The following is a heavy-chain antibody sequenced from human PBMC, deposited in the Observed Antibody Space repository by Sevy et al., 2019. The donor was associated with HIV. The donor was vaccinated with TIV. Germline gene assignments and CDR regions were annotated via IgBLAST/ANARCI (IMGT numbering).Heavy chain of an antibody. V-gene: IGHV3-30-3*01. D-gene: IGHD6-19*01. CDR3: ARDAGYSTDWYPSDY. J-gene: IGHJ4*02. CDR2: ISYDGSSH. Sequence: GGSLRLSCAASEFMFSTYAMHWVHQAPGKGLEWVAVISYDGSSHYYADSVKGRFIISRDNSKNTLFLQMNSLRLEDTAFYYCARDAGYSTDWYPSDYWGQGTLVTVSS. CDR1: EFMFSTYA.